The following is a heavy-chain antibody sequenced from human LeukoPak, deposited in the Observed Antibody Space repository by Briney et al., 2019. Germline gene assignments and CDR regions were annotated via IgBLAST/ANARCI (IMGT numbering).Heavy chain of an antibody. J-gene: IGHJ3*02. Sequence: ASVKVSCKASGGTFSSYAISWVRQAPGQGLEWMGGIIPIFGTANYAQKFQGRVTITADKSTSTAYMELSSLRSEDTAVYYCARVRALAMTTVVTPVVAFDIWGQGTMVTVSS. CDR1: GGTFSSYA. V-gene: IGHV1-69*06. CDR2: IIPIFGTA. CDR3: ARVRALAMTTVVTPVVAFDI. D-gene: IGHD4-23*01.